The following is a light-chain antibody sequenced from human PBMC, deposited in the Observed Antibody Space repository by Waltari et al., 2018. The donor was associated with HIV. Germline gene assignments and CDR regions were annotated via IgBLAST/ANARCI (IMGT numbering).Light chain of an antibody. CDR1: QSVTNY. J-gene: IGKJ4*01. CDR3: QQCSDWPLS. V-gene: IGKV3-11*01. Sequence: EIVLIQSPAILSLSPGERATLSCRASQSVTNYLAWYQQKPGQAPRLLIYDASIRATGIPDRFSGSGSGTDFNLTISILGPEDFAVYYCQQCSDWPLSFGGGSRVEIK. CDR2: DAS.